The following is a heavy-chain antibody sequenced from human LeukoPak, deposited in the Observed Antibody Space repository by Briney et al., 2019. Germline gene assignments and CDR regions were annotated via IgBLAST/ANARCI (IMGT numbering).Heavy chain of an antibody. CDR2: INYSGTT. D-gene: IGHD3-22*01. Sequence: SETLSLTCNVSSGFIADSNYYWGWIRQPPGKGLEWIGRINYSGTTYYSPSLKSRVTISVDTSRNHFSLKVTSVTAADTAVYYCASLTHSYYADPAGYYPFYYIDVWGKGTTVTVSS. J-gene: IGHJ6*03. V-gene: IGHV4-39*02. CDR1: SGFIADSNYY. CDR3: ASLTHSYYADPAGYYPFYYIDV.